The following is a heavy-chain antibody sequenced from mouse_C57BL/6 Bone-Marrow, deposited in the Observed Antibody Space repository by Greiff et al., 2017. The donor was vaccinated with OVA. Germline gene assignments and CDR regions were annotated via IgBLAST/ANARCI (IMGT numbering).Heavy chain of an antibody. J-gene: IGHJ4*01. V-gene: IGHV7-3*01. CDR1: GFTFTDYY. Sequence: EVTLVESGGGLVQPGGSLSLSCAASGFTFTDYYMSWVRQPPGKALEWLGFIRNKANGYTTEYSASVKGRFTISRDNSQSILYLQMNALRAEDSATYYCARYGTTVDAMDYWGQGTSVTVSS. CDR2: IRNKANGYTT. D-gene: IGHD1-1*01. CDR3: ARYGTTVDAMDY.